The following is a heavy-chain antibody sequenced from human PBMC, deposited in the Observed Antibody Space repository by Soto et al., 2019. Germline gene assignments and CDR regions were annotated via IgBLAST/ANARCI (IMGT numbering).Heavy chain of an antibody. CDR1: GYTFTAYY. J-gene: IGHJ4*02. Sequence: QVQLVQSGAEMKKPGASVKVSCESSGYTFTAYYIHWVRQAPGHGLEWMGWINPNGGGTKYAQKFEGRVTMTRDTSINTAYMELTRLTSADTAVYYCAKAVHTMIQGVRFRVDQWGQGTLVTVSS. V-gene: IGHV1-2*02. CDR2: INPNGGGT. D-gene: IGHD3-10*01. CDR3: AKAVHTMIQGVRFRVDQ.